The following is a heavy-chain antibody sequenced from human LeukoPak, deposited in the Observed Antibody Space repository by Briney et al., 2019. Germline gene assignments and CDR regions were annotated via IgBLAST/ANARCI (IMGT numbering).Heavy chain of an antibody. CDR2: ISSSGSTI. J-gene: IGHJ4*02. CDR1: GFTFSDYY. D-gene: IGHD4-17*01. CDR3: ARDHGDYKGLEDY. Sequence: GGSLRLSCAASGFTFSDYYMSWIRQAPGQGLQWVSYISSSGSTIYYADSVKGRFTISRDNAKNSLYLQMNSLRAEDTAVYYCARDHGDYKGLEDYWGQGTLVTVSS. V-gene: IGHV3-11*04.